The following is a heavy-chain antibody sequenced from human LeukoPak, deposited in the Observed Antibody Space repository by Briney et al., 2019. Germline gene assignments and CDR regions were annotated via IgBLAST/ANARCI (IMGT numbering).Heavy chain of an antibody. J-gene: IGHJ4*02. V-gene: IGHV1-2*02. CDR2: INPNSGGT. D-gene: IGHD3-22*01. CDR3: ARDRAYDSSGYYRDY. Sequence: GASVKVSCKASGYTFTGYYMHWVRQAPGQGLEWMGWINPNSGGTNYAQKFQGRVTMTRDTSISTAYMEPSRLRSDDTAVYYCARDRAYDSSGYYRDYWGQGTLVTVSS. CDR1: GYTFTGYY.